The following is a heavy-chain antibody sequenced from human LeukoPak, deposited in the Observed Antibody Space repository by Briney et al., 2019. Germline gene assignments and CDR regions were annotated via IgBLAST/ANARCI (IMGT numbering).Heavy chain of an antibody. Sequence: PSETLSLTCTVSGGSISSYYWSWIRQPAGKGLEWIGRIYTSGSTNYNPSLKSRVTMSVDTSKNQFSLKLSSVTAADTAVYYCAREGYDFWSGYHLTGDYYGMDVWGQGTTVTVSS. J-gene: IGHJ6*02. V-gene: IGHV4-4*07. CDR2: IYTSGST. CDR1: GGSISSYY. D-gene: IGHD3-3*01. CDR3: AREGYDFWSGYHLTGDYYGMDV.